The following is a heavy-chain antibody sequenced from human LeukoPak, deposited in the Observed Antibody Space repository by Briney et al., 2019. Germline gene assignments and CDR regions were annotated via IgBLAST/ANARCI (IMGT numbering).Heavy chain of an antibody. D-gene: IGHD6-19*01. CDR1: GFTFSSYA. CDR3: VTDSSGCYGDY. V-gene: IGHV3-30*04. Sequence: PGGSLRLSCAASGFTFSSYAMHWVRQAPGKGLEWVAVISYDGSNKYYADSVKGRFTISRDNSKNTLYLQMNSLRAEDTAVYYCVTDSSGCYGDYWGQGTLVTVSS. J-gene: IGHJ4*02. CDR2: ISYDGSNK.